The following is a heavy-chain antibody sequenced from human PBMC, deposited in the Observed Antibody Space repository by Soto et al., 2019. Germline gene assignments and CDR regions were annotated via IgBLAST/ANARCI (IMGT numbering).Heavy chain of an antibody. V-gene: IGHV1-3*01. D-gene: IGHD6-13*01. Sequence: QVQLVQSGAEVKKPGASVKVSCKASGYTFTSYAMHWVRQAPGQRLEWMGWINAGNGNTKYSQKFQGRVTITRDTSASTAFMELSSLRSEDTAVYYCARGPSSSWTGDYWGQGTLVTVSS. CDR3: ARGPSSSWTGDY. CDR1: GYTFTSYA. CDR2: INAGNGNT. J-gene: IGHJ4*02.